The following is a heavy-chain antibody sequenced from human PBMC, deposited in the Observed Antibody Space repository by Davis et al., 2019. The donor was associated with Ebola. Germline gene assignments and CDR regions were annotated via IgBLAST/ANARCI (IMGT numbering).Heavy chain of an antibody. CDR3: ARVEWSGPFDY. D-gene: IGHD3-3*01. CDR2: LYQNGNT. V-gene: IGHV4-38-2*02. Sequence: MPSETLFLTCTVSGYSISSGYYWGWVRQSPGRGLEWIGSLYQNGNTYYNPSLKSRVSISVDTTRNQFSLKVDSVTAADTAVYYCARVEWSGPFDYWGQGALVTVSS. CDR1: GYSISSGYY. J-gene: IGHJ4*02.